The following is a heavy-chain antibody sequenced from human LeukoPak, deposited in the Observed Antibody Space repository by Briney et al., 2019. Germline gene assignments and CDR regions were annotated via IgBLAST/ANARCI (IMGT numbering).Heavy chain of an antibody. CDR1: GGSISSGSYY. Sequence: PSQTLSLTCTVSGGSISSGSYYWSWIRQPAGKGLEWIGRIYTSGSTNYNPSLKSRVTISVDTSKNQFSLKLSSVTAADTAVYYCARRSYSGSYWGYWGQGTLVTVSS. CDR2: IYTSGST. J-gene: IGHJ4*02. D-gene: IGHD1-26*01. V-gene: IGHV4-61*02. CDR3: ARRSYSGSYWGY.